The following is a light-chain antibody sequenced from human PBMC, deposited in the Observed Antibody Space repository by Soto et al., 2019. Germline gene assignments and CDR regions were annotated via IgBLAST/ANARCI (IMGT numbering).Light chain of an antibody. J-gene: IGKJ4*01. V-gene: IGKV3-11*01. Sequence: GLKQSPGTLSLSPGERAALSCRASQSVRTYLAWYQQKPGQAPRLLIHDVSDRATGIPARFSGSGSGTDFTLTISSLEPEDFAVYYCQQRSSWPLTFGGGTKVDIK. CDR1: QSVRTY. CDR3: QQRSSWPLT. CDR2: DVS.